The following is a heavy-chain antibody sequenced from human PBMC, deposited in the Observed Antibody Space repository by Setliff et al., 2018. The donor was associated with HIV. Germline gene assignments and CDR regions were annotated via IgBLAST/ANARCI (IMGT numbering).Heavy chain of an antibody. V-gene: IGHV5-51*01. CDR1: GYGFSNYW. Sequence: PGESLTISRKGSGYGFSNYWLAWVRQTPGKGLEWMGIIYPGDSDTRYSPSFQGQVTFSADKSINTAYLQWGSLKASDTGIYFCARQTSRYITLSPPDYWGQGTLVTVSS. J-gene: IGHJ4*02. CDR2: IYPGDSDT. CDR3: ARQTSRYITLSPPDY. D-gene: IGHD3-9*01.